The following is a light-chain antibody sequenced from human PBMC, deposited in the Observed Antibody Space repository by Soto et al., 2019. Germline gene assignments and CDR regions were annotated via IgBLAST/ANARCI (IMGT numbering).Light chain of an antibody. CDR2: GAS. CDR1: QSVSSSY. CDR3: QQSSNWPRT. J-gene: IGKJ1*01. V-gene: IGKV3-20*01. Sequence: EIVLTQSPGTLSLSPGERATLSCRASQSVSSSYLAWYQQKPGQAPRLLIYGASTRAAGISERFSGSGSGTEFTLTISSLRSEDFAVYYCQQSSNWPRTFGQGTKVDIK.